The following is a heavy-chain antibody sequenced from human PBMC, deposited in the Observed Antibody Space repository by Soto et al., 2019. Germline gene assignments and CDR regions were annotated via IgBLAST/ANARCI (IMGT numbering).Heavy chain of an antibody. CDR1: GGSISSSSYY. Sequence: QLQLQESGPGLVKPSETLSLTCTVSGGSISSSSYYWGWIRQPPGKGLEWIGSIYYSGSTYYNPSLKSRVTIPVDTSKTQFSLKLSSVTAADTAVYYCARRGIAARRDVDPWGQGTLVTVSS. V-gene: IGHV4-39*01. CDR2: IYYSGST. CDR3: ARRGIAARRDVDP. D-gene: IGHD6-6*01. J-gene: IGHJ5*02.